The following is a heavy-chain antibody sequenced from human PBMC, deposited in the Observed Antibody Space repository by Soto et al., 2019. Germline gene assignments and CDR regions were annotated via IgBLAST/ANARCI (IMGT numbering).Heavy chain of an antibody. CDR1: GGSFSGYY. Sequence: SETLSLTCAVYGGSFSGYYWSWIRQPPGKGLEWIGEINHSGSTNYNPSLKSRVTISVDTSKNQFSLKLSSVTAADTAVYYCARVGLLDDIVVVPAAPDIWGQGTMVTVSS. J-gene: IGHJ3*02. V-gene: IGHV4-34*01. D-gene: IGHD2-2*01. CDR2: INHSGST. CDR3: ARVGLLDDIVVVPAAPDI.